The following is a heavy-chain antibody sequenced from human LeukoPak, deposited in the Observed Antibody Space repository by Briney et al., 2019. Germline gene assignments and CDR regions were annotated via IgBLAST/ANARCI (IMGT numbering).Heavy chain of an antibody. Sequence: GASVKVSCEASGYTFTGYYMHWVRQAPGQGLEWMGWINPNSGGTNYAQKFQGRVTMTRDTSISTAYMELSRLRSDDTAVYYCAQLLGYCSGGSCLQADYWGQGTLVTVSS. CDR3: AQLLGYCSGGSCLQADY. V-gene: IGHV1-2*02. CDR2: INPNSGGT. J-gene: IGHJ4*02. CDR1: GYTFTGYY. D-gene: IGHD2-15*01.